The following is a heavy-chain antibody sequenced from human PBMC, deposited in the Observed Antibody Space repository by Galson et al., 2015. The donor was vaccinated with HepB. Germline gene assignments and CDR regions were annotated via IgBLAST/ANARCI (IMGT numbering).Heavy chain of an antibody. J-gene: IGHJ4*02. V-gene: IGHV4-28*03. Sequence: LSLTCAVSGFSICSSTWWGWIRQTPGKGLEWIGYIFYSGRTYYNPSLKSRVTMSVDTSKNQFSLKLSSVTAADTAVYYCARESTAAVGGIDYWGQGTLVTVSS. D-gene: IGHD6-13*01. CDR2: IFYSGRT. CDR1: GFSICSSTW. CDR3: ARESTAAVGGIDY.